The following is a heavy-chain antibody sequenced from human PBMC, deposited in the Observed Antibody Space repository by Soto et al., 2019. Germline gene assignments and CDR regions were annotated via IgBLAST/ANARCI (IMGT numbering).Heavy chain of an antibody. CDR2: ISAYNGNT. CDR3: ARVRKGFWFDP. Sequence: ASVKVSCKASGYTFTSYGISWVRQAPGQGLEWMGWISAYNGNTNYAQKLQGRVTMTTDTSTSTAYRERRRLRSDDTAVYYCARVRKGFWFDPWGQGTLVTVSS. J-gene: IGHJ5*02. CDR1: GYTFTSYG. V-gene: IGHV1-18*01.